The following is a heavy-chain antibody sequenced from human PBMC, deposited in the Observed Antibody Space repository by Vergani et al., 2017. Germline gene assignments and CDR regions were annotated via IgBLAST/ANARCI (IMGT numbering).Heavy chain of an antibody. CDR3: ARVNTETNGHLYYCYYMDG. Sequence: QVQLQQWGGGLLKPSETLSLTCVVNGGSLTSYHWTWIRQSPGEGLEWVGDIDHTGRPDYTPSLKSRLTMSVDKSRSQFPLTLNSVTATDTAIYFCARVNTETNGHLYYCYYMDGWGEGTAVTVS. D-gene: IGHD4-11*01. CDR1: GGSLTSYH. V-gene: IGHV4-34*01. J-gene: IGHJ6*03. CDR2: IDHTGRP.